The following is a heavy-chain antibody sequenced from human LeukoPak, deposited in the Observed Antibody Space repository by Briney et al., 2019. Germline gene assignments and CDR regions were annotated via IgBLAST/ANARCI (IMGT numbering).Heavy chain of an antibody. J-gene: IGHJ6*02. Sequence: GGSLRLSCAASGFTFSSYGMHWVRQAPGKGLEWVAVIWYGGRNKNYADSVKGRFTISRDNSKNALYLQMNSLRAEDTAVYYCARVLRQQLGRGYYYGMDVWGQGTTVTVSS. V-gene: IGHV3-33*08. CDR2: IWYGGRNK. D-gene: IGHD6-13*01. CDR1: GFTFSSYG. CDR3: ARVLRQQLGRGYYYGMDV.